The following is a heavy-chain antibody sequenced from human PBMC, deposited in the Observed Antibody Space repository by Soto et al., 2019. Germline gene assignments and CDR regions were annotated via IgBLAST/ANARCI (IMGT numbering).Heavy chain of an antibody. D-gene: IGHD6-19*01. V-gene: IGHV3-33*01. J-gene: IGHJ4*02. CDR1: GFTFSIYG. CDR3: VSSSSGWDSEY. CDR2: IWYDGSSK. Sequence: QVQQVESGGGVVQPGSSLRLSCAASGFTFSIYGMHWVRQAPGQGLEWVAMIWYDGSSKYYADSVQGRFTISRDNSKNTLYLQMNSLRAEDTAVYYWVSSSSGWDSEYWGQGTQVTVSS.